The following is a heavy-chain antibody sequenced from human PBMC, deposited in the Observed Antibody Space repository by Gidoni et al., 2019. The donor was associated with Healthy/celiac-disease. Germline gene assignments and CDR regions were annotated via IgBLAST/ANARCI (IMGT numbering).Heavy chain of an antibody. CDR3: AKDMADYCSGGSCYPFGMDV. J-gene: IGHJ6*02. CDR1: GFTFDDYA. Sequence: EVQLVESGGGLVQPGRSLRLSCASSGFTFDDYALPWVRQAPGKGLELVPGIGWNSGSIGYADSVKGRFTISRDNAKNSLYLQMNSLRAEDTALYYCAKDMADYCSGGSCYPFGMDVWGQGTTVTVSS. CDR2: IGWNSGSI. V-gene: IGHV3-9*01. D-gene: IGHD2-15*01.